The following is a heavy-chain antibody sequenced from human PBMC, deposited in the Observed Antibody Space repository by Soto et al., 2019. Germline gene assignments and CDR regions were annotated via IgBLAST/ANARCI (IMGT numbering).Heavy chain of an antibody. CDR3: ARDYGVPAPGDYFDP. D-gene: IGHD2-2*01. J-gene: IGHJ5*02. CDR1: GYTFTSYG. Sequence: ASVKVSCKASGYTFTSYGISWVRQAPGQGLEWMGWISAYNGDTNYAQNLQGRVTMTTDTSTSTVYMELRSLRSDDTAVYYCARDYGVPAPGDYFDPWGQGTLVTVSS. V-gene: IGHV1-18*01. CDR2: ISAYNGDT.